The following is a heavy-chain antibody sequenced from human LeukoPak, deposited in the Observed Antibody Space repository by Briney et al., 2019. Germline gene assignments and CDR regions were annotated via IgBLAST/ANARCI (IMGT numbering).Heavy chain of an antibody. CDR3: AKGHGVAAHFED. CDR2: IDWRSGSI. Sequence: GRSLRLSCAASGFSFDDYAMFWVRQVPVKGLEWVAGIDWRSGSIGYADSVQGRFTISRDNAKKSLSLQMSSLRPEDTALYYCAKGHGVAAHFEDWGQGTLVIVSS. CDR1: GFSFDDYA. V-gene: IGHV3-9*01. D-gene: IGHD6-19*01. J-gene: IGHJ4*02.